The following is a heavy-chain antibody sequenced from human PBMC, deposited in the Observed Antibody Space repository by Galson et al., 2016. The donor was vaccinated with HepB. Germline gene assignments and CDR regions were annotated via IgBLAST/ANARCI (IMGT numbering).Heavy chain of an antibody. Sequence: SLRLSCAASGFTFSTYALTWVRQAPGKGLEWVSAISDAGVSTYYADSVKGRFTIARDNSKTTLYRQMNSLRVEDTAVYYCARNDSSAYLGLSWFDPRGPGTLVTVSS. CDR1: GFTFSTYA. CDR2: ISDAGVST. J-gene: IGHJ5*02. V-gene: IGHV3-23*01. D-gene: IGHD3-22*01. CDR3: ARNDSSAYLGLSWFDP.